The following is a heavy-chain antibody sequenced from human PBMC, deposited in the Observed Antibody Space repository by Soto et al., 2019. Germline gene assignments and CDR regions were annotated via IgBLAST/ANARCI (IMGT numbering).Heavy chain of an antibody. Sequence: GGSLRLSCAASGFTFSSYGMHWVRQAPGKGLEWVAVISYDGSNKYYADSVKGRFTISRDNSKNTLYLQMNSLRAEDTAVYYCAKDLKIGYCSSISCYEGYCYYGMDVWGQGTTVTVSS. V-gene: IGHV3-30*18. CDR2: ISYDGSNK. D-gene: IGHD2-2*01. J-gene: IGHJ6*02. CDR3: AKDLKIGYCSSISCYEGYCYYGMDV. CDR1: GFTFSSYG.